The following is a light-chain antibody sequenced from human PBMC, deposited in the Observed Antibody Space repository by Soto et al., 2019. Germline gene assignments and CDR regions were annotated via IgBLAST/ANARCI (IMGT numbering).Light chain of an antibody. Sequence: EMVMTQSPATLSVSPGERATLSCRASQSVSSNLAWYQQKPGQAPRLLIYGASTRATGIPARFSGIGSGAEFTLTISGLQSEDFAVYYCQQYNKWPYTFGQGTNLEIK. CDR3: QQYNKWPYT. CDR2: GAS. V-gene: IGKV3-15*01. CDR1: QSVSSN. J-gene: IGKJ2*01.